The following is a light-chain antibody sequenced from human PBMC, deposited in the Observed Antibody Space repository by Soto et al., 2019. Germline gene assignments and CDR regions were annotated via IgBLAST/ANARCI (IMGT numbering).Light chain of an antibody. J-gene: IGLJ1*01. V-gene: IGLV2-14*03. CDR3: CLYIGATTYV. CDR1: SSDVGGYNF. Sequence: QSALTQPASVFGSPGQSITFSCTGTSSDVGGYNFVSWYQQHPGKAPKLMIYEVSSRPSGVSNRFSGSKSGNTASLTISGLQPEDEADYYCCLYIGATTYVFGTGTKVTVL. CDR2: EVS.